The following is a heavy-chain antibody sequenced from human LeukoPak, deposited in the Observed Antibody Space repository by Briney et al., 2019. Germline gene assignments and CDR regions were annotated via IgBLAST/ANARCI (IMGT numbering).Heavy chain of an antibody. CDR1: GGTFSIYA. V-gene: IGHV1-69*13. J-gene: IGHJ4*02. CDR3: ARAPYCGGDCYSVQFDY. CDR2: IIPIFGTA. Sequence: SVTVSCTASGGTFSIYAISWVRQAPGQGLAWMGGIIPIFGTANYAQKFQGRVTITADESTSTAYMELSSLRSEDTAVYYCARAPYCGGDCYSVQFDYWGQGTLVTVSS. D-gene: IGHD2-21*02.